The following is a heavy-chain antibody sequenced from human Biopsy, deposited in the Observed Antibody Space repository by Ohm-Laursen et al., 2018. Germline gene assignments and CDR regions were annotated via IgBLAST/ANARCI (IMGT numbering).Heavy chain of an antibody. CDR2: ITADEK. D-gene: IGHD1-26*01. CDR1: DYTFYSYG. J-gene: IGHJ3*02. Sequence: SVKVSCKASDYTFYSYGITWVRRAPGQGLEWMGWITADEKNSAPKFQGRVTMTTDMSTSTAYMELRGLKSDDTAVYYCARVFGGAYYSYAFDIWGQGTPVIVSS. V-gene: IGHV1-18*04. CDR3: ARVFGGAYYSYAFDI.